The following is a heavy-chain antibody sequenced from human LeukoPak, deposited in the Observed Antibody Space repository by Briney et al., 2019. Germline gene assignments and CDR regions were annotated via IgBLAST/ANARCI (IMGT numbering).Heavy chain of an antibody. D-gene: IGHD6-13*01. V-gene: IGHV3-13*01. Sequence: QPGGSLRLSCAASGFTFSSYDIHWVRQATGKGLEWVSGIGTADEIYYPGSVKGRFTISRENAKNSLYLQMNSLRAGDTAVYYCARAAYSSTWYSRYFDLWGRGTLVTVSS. CDR2: IGTADEI. CDR3: ARAAYSSTWYSRYFDL. CDR1: GFTFSSYD. J-gene: IGHJ2*01.